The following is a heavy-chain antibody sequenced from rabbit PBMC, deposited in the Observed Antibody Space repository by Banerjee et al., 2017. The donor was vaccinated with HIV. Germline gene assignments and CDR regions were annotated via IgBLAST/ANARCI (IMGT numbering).Heavy chain of an antibody. V-gene: IGHV1S45*01. J-gene: IGHJ6*01. CDR2: INAVTGKA. CDR3: ARDASSSFSSCGIDL. D-gene: IGHD8-1*01. CDR1: GFDSSDKAA. Sequence: QEQIVESGGGPVQPEGSLTHTSTDSGFDSSDKAARCWVRQAPGKGLEWIACINAVTGKAVYANWAKGRSTFSKTSSTTVTLQMPSLTAADTATYFYARDASSSFSSCGIDLWGPGTLVTVS.